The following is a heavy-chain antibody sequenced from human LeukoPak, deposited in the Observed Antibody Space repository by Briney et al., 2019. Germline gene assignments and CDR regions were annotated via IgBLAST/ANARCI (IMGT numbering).Heavy chain of an antibody. V-gene: IGHV3-21*01. CDR3: ARDQGSYYDLSGGDY. D-gene: IGHD3-10*01. CDR1: GFTFSSYS. Sequence: PGGSLRLSCAASGFTFSSYSMNWVRQAPGKGLEWVSSISSSSSYIYYADSVKGRFTISRDNAKNSLYLQMNSLRAEDTAVYYCARDQGSYYDLSGGDYWGQGTLVTVSS. CDR2: ISSSSSYI. J-gene: IGHJ4*02.